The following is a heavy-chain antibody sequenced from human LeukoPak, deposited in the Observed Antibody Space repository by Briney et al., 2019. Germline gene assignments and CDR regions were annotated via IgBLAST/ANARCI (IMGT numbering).Heavy chain of an antibody. J-gene: IGHJ4*02. V-gene: IGHV3-9*01. CDR1: GFTFDDYA. CDR3: AKAPASANTFGGPRAYFDY. CDR2: ISWNSGSI. Sequence: GGSLRLSCAASGFTFDDYAMHWVRQAPGKGLEWVSGISWNSGSIGYADSVKGRFTISRDNAKNSLYLQMNSLRAEDTALYYCAKAPASANTFGGPRAYFDYWGQGTLVTVSS. D-gene: IGHD3-16*01.